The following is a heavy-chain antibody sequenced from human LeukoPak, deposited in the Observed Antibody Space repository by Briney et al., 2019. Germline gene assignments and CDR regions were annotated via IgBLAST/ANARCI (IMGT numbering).Heavy chain of an antibody. D-gene: IGHD3-22*01. CDR3: ASNHYYDSSGLDY. CDR2: IIPILGIA. J-gene: IGHJ4*02. CDR1: GGTFSSYA. Sequence: SVKVSCKASGGTFSSYAISWVRQAPGQGLAWMGRIIPILGIANYAQKFQGRVTITADKSTSTAYMELSSLRSEDTAVYYCASNHYYDSSGLDYWGQGTLVTVSS. V-gene: IGHV1-69*04.